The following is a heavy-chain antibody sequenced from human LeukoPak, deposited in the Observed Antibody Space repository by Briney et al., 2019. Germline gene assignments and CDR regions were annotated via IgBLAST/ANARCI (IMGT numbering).Heavy chain of an antibody. CDR3: AKIWFGELADDYFDY. J-gene: IGHJ4*02. V-gene: IGHV3-23*01. CDR2: ISGSGGSR. Sequence: GGSLRLSCAASGFTFSSYAMSWVRQAPGKGLEWVSAISGSGGSRYYADSVKGRFTLSRDNSKNTLYLQMNSLRAEDTAVYYCAKIWFGELADDYFDYWGQGTLVTVSS. CDR1: GFTFSSYA. D-gene: IGHD3-10*01.